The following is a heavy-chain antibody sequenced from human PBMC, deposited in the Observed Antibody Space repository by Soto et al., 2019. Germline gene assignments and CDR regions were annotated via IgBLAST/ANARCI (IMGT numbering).Heavy chain of an antibody. CDR3: AKTLGENLVLSPCDY. V-gene: IGHV3-23*01. J-gene: IGHJ4*02. CDR1: GLTFTNYA. CDR2: ISATGDVT. Sequence: HPGGSLRLSCAASGLTFTNYAMSWVRQAPEKGLEWVSVISATGDVTYYADSVKGRFTISRDNSKNTLHLQMDSLRDEDTAIYFCAKTLGENLVLSPCDYWGQGTLVTVSS. D-gene: IGHD2-2*01.